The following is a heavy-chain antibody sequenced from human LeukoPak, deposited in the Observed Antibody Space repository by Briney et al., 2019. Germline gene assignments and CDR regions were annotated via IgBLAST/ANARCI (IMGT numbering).Heavy chain of an antibody. CDR3: AKEGKLRFLGWIEDYYYGMDV. D-gene: IGHD3-3*01. V-gene: IGHV3-30*18. CDR1: GFTFSSYG. Sequence: GGSLRLSCAASGFTFSSYGMHWVRQAPGKGLEWVAVISYDGSNKYYADSVKGRFTISRDNSKNTLYLQMNSLRAEDTAVYYCAKEGKLRFLGWIEDYYYGMDVWGQGTTVTVSS. J-gene: IGHJ6*02. CDR2: ISYDGSNK.